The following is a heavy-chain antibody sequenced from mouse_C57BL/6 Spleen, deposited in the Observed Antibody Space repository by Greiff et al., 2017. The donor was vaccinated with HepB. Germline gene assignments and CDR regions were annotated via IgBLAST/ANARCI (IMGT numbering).Heavy chain of an antibody. CDR1: GFNIKDYY. CDR3: TDRYYGSMDWYFDV. V-gene: IGHV14-1*01. J-gene: IGHJ1*03. D-gene: IGHD1-1*01. CDR2: IDPEDGDT. Sequence: EVQLQESGAELVRPGASVKLSCTASGFNIKDYYMHWVKQRPEQGLEWIGRIDPEDGDTEYAPKFQGKATMTADTSSNTAYLQLSSLTSEDTAVYYCTDRYYGSMDWYFDVWGTGTTVTVSS.